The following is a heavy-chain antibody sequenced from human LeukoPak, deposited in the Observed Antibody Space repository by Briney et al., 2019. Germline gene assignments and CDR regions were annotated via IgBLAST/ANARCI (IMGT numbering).Heavy chain of an antibody. CDR1: GFTFSSYS. Sequence: KPGGSLRLSCAASGFTFSSYSMNWVRQAPGKGLEWVSSISSSSSYIYYADSVKGRFTISRGNAKNSLYLQMNSLRAEDTAVYYCAKGGPYDSSGYHTFDYWGQGTLVTVSS. CDR3: AKGGPYDSSGYHTFDY. D-gene: IGHD3-22*01. V-gene: IGHV3-21*01. J-gene: IGHJ4*02. CDR2: ISSSSSYI.